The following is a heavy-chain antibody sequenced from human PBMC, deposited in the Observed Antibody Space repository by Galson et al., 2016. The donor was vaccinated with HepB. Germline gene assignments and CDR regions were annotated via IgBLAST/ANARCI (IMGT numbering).Heavy chain of an antibody. Sequence: SLRLSCAASGFSISTYSMNWVRQAPGKGLEWVANIKEDGSEKYYVDSVKGRFTISRDNAKNSLYLQMNSLRAEDTAVYYCARAGGTVYYHDSSGYSTWGQGTLVTVSS. V-gene: IGHV3-7*01. D-gene: IGHD3-22*01. CDR3: ARAGGTVYYHDSSGYST. J-gene: IGHJ5*02. CDR1: GFSISTYS. CDR2: IKEDGSEK.